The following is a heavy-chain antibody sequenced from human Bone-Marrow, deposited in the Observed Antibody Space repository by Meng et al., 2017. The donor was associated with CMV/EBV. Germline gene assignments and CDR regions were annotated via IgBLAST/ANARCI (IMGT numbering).Heavy chain of an antibody. CDR2: ISSSSTYI. J-gene: IGHJ4*02. D-gene: IGHD2-15*01. CDR1: GFIFSSYS. CDR3: AGGNVVPTN. V-gene: IGHV3-21*01. Sequence: GGSLRLSCAVSGFIFSSYSMNWVRQAPGKGLEWVSSISSSSTYISYADSVKGRSTISRDNTKNSLYLQMNSLRAEDTAVYYCAGGNVVPTNWGQGTLVTVSS.